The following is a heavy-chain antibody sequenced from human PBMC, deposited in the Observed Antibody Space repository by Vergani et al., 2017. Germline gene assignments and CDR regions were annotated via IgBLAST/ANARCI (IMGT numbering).Heavy chain of an antibody. J-gene: IGHJ4*02. D-gene: IGHD6-13*01. CDR1: GVTFSSYG. CDR2: IWSDGSNK. CDR3: ARDLGIAADLGY. Sequence: QVQLVESGGGVVQPGRSLRLSCAASGVTFSSYGMHWVRQAPGKGLEWVAVIWSDGSNKYYADSVKGRFTISRDNSKNTLYLQMNSLRAEDTAVYYCARDLGIAADLGYWGQGTLVTVSS. V-gene: IGHV3-33*01.